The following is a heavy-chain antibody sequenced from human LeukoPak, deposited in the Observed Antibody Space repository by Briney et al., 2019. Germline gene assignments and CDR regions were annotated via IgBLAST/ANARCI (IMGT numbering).Heavy chain of an antibody. J-gene: IGHJ4*02. CDR2: IYYSWGM. Sequence: NPSETLSLTCAVSGSSITSDYFWGCIRQPPGKGLEGIAIIYYSWGMYFNQSLKSRVTISLDASKNQFSLKMTSLTAADTAIYYCARNVTAGFFDYWGQGILVTVSS. CDR3: ARNVTAGFFDY. D-gene: IGHD1-1*01. CDR1: GSSITSDYF. V-gene: IGHV4-38-2*01.